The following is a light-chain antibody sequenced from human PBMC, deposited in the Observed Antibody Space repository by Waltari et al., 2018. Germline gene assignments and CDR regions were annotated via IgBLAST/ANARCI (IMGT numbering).Light chain of an antibody. CDR1: QSLLHSDGYNY. V-gene: IGKV2-28*01. J-gene: IGKJ4*01. CDR3: MQALQTPLT. Sequence: DIVMTQSPLPLPVTPGEPASISCRSSQSLLHSDGYNYLDWYLQKPGQSPHLLIYLGSNRASGVPDRFSGSGSGTDFTLKISRVEAEDVGNYFCMQALQTPLTFGGGTKVEIK. CDR2: LGS.